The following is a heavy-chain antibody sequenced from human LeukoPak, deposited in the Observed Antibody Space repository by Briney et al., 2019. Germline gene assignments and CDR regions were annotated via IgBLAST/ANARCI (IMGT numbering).Heavy chain of an antibody. J-gene: IGHJ6*02. D-gene: IGHD3-9*01. CDR2: INAGNGNT. CDR1: GYTFTSYA. V-gene: IGHV1-3*01. CDR3: ARTDNTRSYYDILTNYYYYGMDV. Sequence: ASVKVSCKASGYTFTSYAMHWVRQAPGQRLEWMGWINAGNGNTKYSQKFQGRVTITRDTSASTAYMELSSLRSEDTAVYYCARTDNTRSYYDILTNYYYYGMDVWGQGTTVTVSS.